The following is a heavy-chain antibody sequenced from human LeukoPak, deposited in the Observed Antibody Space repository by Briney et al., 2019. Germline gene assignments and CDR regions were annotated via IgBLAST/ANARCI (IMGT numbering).Heavy chain of an antibody. D-gene: IGHD1-26*01. CDR3: ARQSLIEGFDY. J-gene: IGHJ4*02. Sequence: SETLSLTCTVSGGSISSYYWSWIRQPPGKGLEWIGYIYYSGSTNYNPSLKSRVTISVDTSKNQFSLKLSSVAAADTAVYYCARQSLIEGFDYWGQGTLVTVSS. V-gene: IGHV4-59*08. CDR1: GGSISSYY. CDR2: IYYSGST.